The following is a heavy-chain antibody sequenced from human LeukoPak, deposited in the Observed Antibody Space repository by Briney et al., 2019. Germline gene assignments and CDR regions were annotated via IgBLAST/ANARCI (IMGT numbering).Heavy chain of an antibody. J-gene: IGHJ5*02. CDR3: ARKGSRGLRFDP. V-gene: IGHV1-69*13. D-gene: IGHD2/OR15-2a*01. CDR1: GYTFTSYA. Sequence: AASVTVSCKASGYTFTSYAVSWVRQAPGQGLEWMGGIIPIFGTANYAQKFQGRVTITADESTSTAYMELSSLRSEDTAVYYCARKGSRGLRFDPWGQGTLVTVSS. CDR2: IIPIFGTA.